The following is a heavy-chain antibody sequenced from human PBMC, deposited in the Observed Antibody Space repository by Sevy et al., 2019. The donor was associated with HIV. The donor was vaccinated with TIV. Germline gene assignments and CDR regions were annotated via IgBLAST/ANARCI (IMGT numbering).Heavy chain of an antibody. V-gene: IGHV3-48*03. J-gene: IGHJ5*02. CDR1: GFTFSSYD. D-gene: IGHD2-8*01. CDR2: ISSSGSSI. Sequence: GGSLRLSCTASGFTFSSYDMNWVRQAPGKGLEWVSKISSSGSSIYYAYTVKGRFTISRDNAKNSLNLQMNSRRAEDTAVYYCTRDGGAVDNGFDPWGQGTLVTVSS. CDR3: TRDGGAVDNGFDP.